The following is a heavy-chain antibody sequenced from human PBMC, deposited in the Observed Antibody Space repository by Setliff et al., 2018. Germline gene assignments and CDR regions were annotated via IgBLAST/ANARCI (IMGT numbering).Heavy chain of an antibody. CDR3: ARHLWGSGTDY. D-gene: IGHD3-10*01. Sequence: PSETLSLTCAVSGSSISSGYYWGWFRQPPGKGLEWIGSIYHSVIPYYTPSLKSPVTISVDTSKNQFSLKLSSVTAADTAVYYCARHLWGSGTDYWGQGTLVTVSS. V-gene: IGHV4-38-2*01. CDR1: GSSISSGYY. J-gene: IGHJ4*02. CDR2: IYHSVIP.